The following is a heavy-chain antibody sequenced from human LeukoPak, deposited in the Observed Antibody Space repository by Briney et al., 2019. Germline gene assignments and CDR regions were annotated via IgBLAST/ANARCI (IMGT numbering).Heavy chain of an antibody. CDR2: INTDGSST. Sequence: GGSLRLSRSASGFTLSNFWIHWVRQAPGKGLVWVSRINTDGSSTNYADSVKGRFAVSRDNAKNTLYLQMNSLRVEDTAVYYCARVIGWDEPFDLWGQGTMVTVSS. CDR1: GFTLSNFW. CDR3: ARVIGWDEPFDL. V-gene: IGHV3-74*01. J-gene: IGHJ3*01. D-gene: IGHD1-26*01.